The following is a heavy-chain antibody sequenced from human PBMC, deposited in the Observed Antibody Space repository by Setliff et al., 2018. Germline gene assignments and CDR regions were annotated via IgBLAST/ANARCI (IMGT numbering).Heavy chain of an antibody. D-gene: IGHD5-12*01. CDR3: ARERGDIVTTTSYYYYLDV. CDR2: INTNTGNP. CDR1: GYTFSSYA. Sequence: GASVKVSCKASGYTFSSYAMNWVRQAPGQGLGWMGWINTNTGNPTYAQGRVTITTDESTSTAYMELSSLRSEDTAVYYCARERGDIVTTTSYYYYLDVWGKGTTVTVSS. J-gene: IGHJ6*03. V-gene: IGHV1-69*05.